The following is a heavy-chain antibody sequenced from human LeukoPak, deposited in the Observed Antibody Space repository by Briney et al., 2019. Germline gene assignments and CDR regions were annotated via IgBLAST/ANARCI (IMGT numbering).Heavy chain of an antibody. CDR3: ARSGRWGAFDI. CDR2: INSGGSRT. V-gene: IGHV3-74*01. Sequence: GGSLRLSCAVSGFTLSSYYMHWVRQAPGKGLVWVSRINSGGSRTYYADSVRGRFTISGDNAKNTLYLQMNSLRADDTAVYYCARSGRWGAFDIWGQGTMVTVSS. CDR1: GFTLSSYY. D-gene: IGHD1-26*01. J-gene: IGHJ3*02.